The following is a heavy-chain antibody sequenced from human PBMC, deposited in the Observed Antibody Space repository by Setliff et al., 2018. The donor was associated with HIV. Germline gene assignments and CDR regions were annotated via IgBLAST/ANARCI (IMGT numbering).Heavy chain of an antibody. Sequence: SLRLSCSASGFTFSGSALHWVRQASGTGLEWVGRIKTKPNSYATAHAESVKGRFNISRDDSQNTAYLQMNSLRTEDTAVYFCAVSPDGDCATTECANWFDPWGQGTQVTVSS. J-gene: IGHJ5*02. CDR2: IKTKPNSYAT. CDR1: GFTFSGSA. CDR3: AVSPDGDCATTECANWFDP. D-gene: IGHD4-17*01. V-gene: IGHV3-73*01.